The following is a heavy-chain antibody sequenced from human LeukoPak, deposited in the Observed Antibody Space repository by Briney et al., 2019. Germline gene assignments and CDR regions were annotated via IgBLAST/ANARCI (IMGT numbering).Heavy chain of an antibody. CDR3: VRGVDILTGYAIPDGYYFDY. J-gene: IGHJ4*02. Sequence: SETLSLTCTVSGGSISSYYWSWIRQPPGKGLEWIGYIYYSGSTNYNPSLKSRVTISVDTSKDQFSLKLSSMTAADTAVYYCVRGVDILTGYAIPDGYYFDYWGQGTLVTVSS. CDR1: GGSISSYY. V-gene: IGHV4-59*01. CDR2: IYYSGST. D-gene: IGHD3-9*01.